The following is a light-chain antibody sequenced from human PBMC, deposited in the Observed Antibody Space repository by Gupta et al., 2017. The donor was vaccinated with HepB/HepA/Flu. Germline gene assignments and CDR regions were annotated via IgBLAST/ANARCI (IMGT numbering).Light chain of an antibody. CDR2: ATS. CDR3: QQSDSPPFT. J-gene: IGKJ3*01. CDR1: QTISMY. V-gene: IGKV1-39*01. Sequence: DIQMTQSPPSLSASVGDRVTITCRASQTISMYMNWYQQKPGTAPKLLIYATSLLRSGVPSRFSGSGSETDFTLTISRLQPEDFATYYCQQSDSPPFTFGHGTKVDFK.